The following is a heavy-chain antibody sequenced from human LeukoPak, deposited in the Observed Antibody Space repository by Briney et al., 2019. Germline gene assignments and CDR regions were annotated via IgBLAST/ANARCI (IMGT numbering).Heavy chain of an antibody. CDR2: ISGSGDST. CDR3: ARDRGYSCGY. J-gene: IGHJ4*02. V-gene: IGHV3-23*01. CDR1: GFTFSSYA. Sequence: GGSLRLSCTASGFTFSSYAMNWVRQAPGKGLEWVSTISGSGDSTYYADSVKGRFTIPRDNSKNTLYLQMNSLRAEDTAVYYCARDRGYSCGYWGQGTLVTVSS. D-gene: IGHD5-18*01.